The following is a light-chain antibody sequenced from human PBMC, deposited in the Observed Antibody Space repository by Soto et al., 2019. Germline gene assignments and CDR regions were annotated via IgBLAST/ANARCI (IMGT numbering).Light chain of an antibody. CDR1: QTVRDN. V-gene: IGKV3D-15*01. Sequence: VMTQSPATLSVSPGERATLSCRASQTVRDNLGWYQQTPGQPPRLLIYGASTTATGIPARFSGSGSGTEFTLTISRLQAEDVAVYYCQQYNNWPLTFGGGTKVDIK. CDR3: QQYNNWPLT. J-gene: IGKJ4*01. CDR2: GAS.